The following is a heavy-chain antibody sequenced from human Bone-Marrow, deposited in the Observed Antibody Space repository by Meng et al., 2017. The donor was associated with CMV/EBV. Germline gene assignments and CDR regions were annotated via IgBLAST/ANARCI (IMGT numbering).Heavy chain of an antibody. CDR2: ISYDGSNK. CDR1: GFTFDDYG. D-gene: IGHD2-2*01. J-gene: IGHJ4*02. V-gene: IGHV3-30*03. CDR3: ASEPAAIPGAPDY. Sequence: SCAASGFTFDDYGMSWVRQAPGKGLEWVAVISYDGSNKYYADSVKGRFTISRDNSKNTLYLQMNSLRAEDTAVYYCASEPAAIPGAPDYWGQGTLVPVSS.